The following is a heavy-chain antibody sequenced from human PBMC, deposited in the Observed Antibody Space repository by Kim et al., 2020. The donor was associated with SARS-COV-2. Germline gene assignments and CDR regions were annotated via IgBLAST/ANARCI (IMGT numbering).Heavy chain of an antibody. D-gene: IGHD3-22*01. J-gene: IGHJ4*02. CDR1: GFPVNTYD. CDR2: IDPTGDT. CDR3: TRACNYYDISAAY. Sequence: GGSLRLSFAASGFPVNTYDMHWVRLTTGEGLEWVSSIDPTGDTYYPDSVKGRFTISRDNAKNSLYLQMNSLTVGDTAVYYCTRACNYYDISAAYWGQGTLVTVSS. V-gene: IGHV3-13*01.